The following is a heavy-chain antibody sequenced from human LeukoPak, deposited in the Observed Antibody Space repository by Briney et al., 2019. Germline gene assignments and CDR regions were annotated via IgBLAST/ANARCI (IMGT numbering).Heavy chain of an antibody. J-gene: IGHJ5*02. CDR3: ARTYSYRNWFDP. CDR2: ISYDGSNK. Sequence: PGGSLRLSCAASGFTFSSYAMHWVRQAPGKGLEWVAVISYDGSNKYYADSVKGRFTISRDNSKNTLYLQMNSLRAEDTAVYYCARTYSYRNWFDPWGQGTLVTVSS. D-gene: IGHD5-18*01. CDR1: GFTFSSYA. V-gene: IGHV3-30-3*01.